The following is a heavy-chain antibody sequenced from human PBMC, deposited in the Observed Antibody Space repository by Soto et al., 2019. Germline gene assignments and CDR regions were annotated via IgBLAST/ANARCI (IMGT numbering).Heavy chain of an antibody. CDR3: TKQKGDRRTYSGMAV. V-gene: IGHV6-1*01. Sequence: SQTLSLTCAISGDSVSSNSAAWNWIRQSPSRGLEWLGRAYYRSQWYYDSAVSVRSRITVIPDTSKNQFSLQLNSVTPEDTAVYYCTKQKGDRRTYSGMAVWGQGTTVTVSS. CDR2: AYYRSQWYY. D-gene: IGHD2-21*02. CDR1: GDSVSSNSAA. J-gene: IGHJ6*02.